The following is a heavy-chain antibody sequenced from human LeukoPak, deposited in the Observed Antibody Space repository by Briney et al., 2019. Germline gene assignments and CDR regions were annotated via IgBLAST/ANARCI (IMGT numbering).Heavy chain of an antibody. Sequence: ASVKVSCKASGYTFTAYYIHWLRQAPGQGLEWMGWVNPNTGATMYAQKFQGRVTMTRDTSVSTAYIDVSRLLSDDTAVYYCARADELGDHHIDSWGQGTLVTVSS. CDR1: GYTFTAYY. J-gene: IGHJ4*02. CDR3: ARADELGDHHIDS. V-gene: IGHV1-2*02. D-gene: IGHD2-21*02. CDR2: VNPNTGAT.